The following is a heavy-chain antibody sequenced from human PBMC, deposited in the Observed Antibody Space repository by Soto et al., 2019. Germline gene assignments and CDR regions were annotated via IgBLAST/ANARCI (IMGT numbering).Heavy chain of an antibody. V-gene: IGHV1-18*04. CDR1: GYTFTSYG. J-gene: IGHJ6*02. CDR3: ARDLVVVVAATTYYHCGMDV. D-gene: IGHD2-15*01. Sequence: ASVKVSCKASGYTFTSYGISWVRQAPGQGLEWMGWISAYNGNTNYAQKLQGRVTMTTDTSTSTAYMELRSLRSDDTAVYYCARDLVVVVAATTYYHCGMDVWGQGTTVTVSS. CDR2: ISAYNGNT.